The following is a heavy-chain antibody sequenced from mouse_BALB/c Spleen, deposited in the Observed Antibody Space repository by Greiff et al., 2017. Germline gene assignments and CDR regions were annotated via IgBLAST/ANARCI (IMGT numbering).Heavy chain of an antibody. CDR3: SIGRNLAMDY. J-gene: IGHJ4*01. D-gene: IGHD2-14*01. Sequence: QVQLQQSGAELVKPGASVTLSCKASGYTFTSYYMYWVKQRHGQGLEWIGEINPSNGGTNFNEKFKSKATLTVDKSSSTAYMQLSSLTSEDSAVYEWSIGRNLAMDYGGQGTSGTGSS. CDR2: INPSNGGT. CDR1: GYTFTSYY. V-gene: IGHV1S81*02.